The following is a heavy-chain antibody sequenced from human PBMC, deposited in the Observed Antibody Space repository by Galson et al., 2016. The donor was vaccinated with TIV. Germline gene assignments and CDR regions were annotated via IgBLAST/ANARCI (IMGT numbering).Heavy chain of an antibody. Sequence: SVKVSCKVSGDSLSDLSMHWVRQAPGKGLEWMGGFDPEQHKKIYAQKLEGRVTLTEDTSTDTAFLELSSLSFEDTAVYYCASVAWFPGLSLDNWGQGTLFIVSS. CDR3: ASVAWFPGLSLDN. J-gene: IGHJ4*02. CDR2: FDPEQHKK. D-gene: IGHD2/OR15-2a*01. CDR1: GDSLSDLS. V-gene: IGHV1-24*01.